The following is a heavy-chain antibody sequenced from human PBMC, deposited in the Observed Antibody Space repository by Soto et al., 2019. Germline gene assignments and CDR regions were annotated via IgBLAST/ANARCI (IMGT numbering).Heavy chain of an antibody. J-gene: IGHJ6*02. CDR2: IYWDDDK. V-gene: IGHV2-5*02. D-gene: IGHD2-15*01. CDR3: AHKGGRGAGIDV. CDR1: GFSLTTSGAG. Sequence: QITLKESGPTLVKPTQTLTLTCTFSGFSLTTSGAGVVWIRQPPGKALEWLALIYWDDDKRYSPSLKSRLTITKDTSKNQVVLTMTNMDPVDTATYYCAHKGGRGAGIDVWGQGTTVTVSS.